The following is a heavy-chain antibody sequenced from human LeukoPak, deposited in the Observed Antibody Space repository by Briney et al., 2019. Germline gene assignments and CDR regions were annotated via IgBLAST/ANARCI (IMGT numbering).Heavy chain of an antibody. CDR2: VSASGFT. J-gene: IGHJ4*02. Sequence: GGSLRLSCAASGFVFSKFWMYWVRQAPGKGLEWVSVVSASGFTSYGDSVKGRFTISRDKSKNTVHLDMNTLRAEDTARYYCAKARTANDYGSGSFYKGFDSWGQGTLVTVSS. CDR1: GFVFSKFW. D-gene: IGHD3-10*01. V-gene: IGHV3-23*01. CDR3: AKARTANDYGSGSFYKGFDS.